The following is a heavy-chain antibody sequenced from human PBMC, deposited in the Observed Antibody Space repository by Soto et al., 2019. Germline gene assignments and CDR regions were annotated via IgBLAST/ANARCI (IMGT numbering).Heavy chain of an antibody. D-gene: IGHD3-3*01. J-gene: IGHJ3*02. CDR2: ISSGGDT. CDR3: AKDYRSGYYAFDI. V-gene: IGHV3-23*01. CDR1: GFTFTTYA. Sequence: EVQLLESGGGLVQPGGSLRLSCAPSGFTFTTYAMSWVRQAPGKGLEWVSSISSGGDTYYADSVKGRFTISRDSSKNTLYLQMNNLRAEDTATEYWAKDYRSGYYAFDIWGRGTMVTVSS.